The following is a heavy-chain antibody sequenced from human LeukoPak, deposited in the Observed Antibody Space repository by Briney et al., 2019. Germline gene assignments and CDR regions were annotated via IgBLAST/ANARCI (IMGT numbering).Heavy chain of an antibody. V-gene: IGHV3-23*01. D-gene: IGHD1-26*01. CDR2: ISGSGGST. J-gene: IGHJ3*02. Sequence: PGGSLRLSCAASGFTFSSHAMSWVRQAPGKGLEWVSTISGSGGSTYYADSVKGRFTISRDNSKNTLYLQMNSLRAEDTAVYYCARVVGATRRAAFDIWGQGTMVTVSS. CDR3: ARVVGATRRAAFDI. CDR1: GFTFSSHA.